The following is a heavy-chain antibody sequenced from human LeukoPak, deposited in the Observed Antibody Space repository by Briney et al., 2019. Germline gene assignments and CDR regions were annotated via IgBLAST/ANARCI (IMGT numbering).Heavy chain of an antibody. CDR3: ARVYYGSGNLWYFDY. V-gene: IGHV4-59*02. J-gene: IGHJ4*02. Sequence: SETLSLTCTVSGGSVSNYYWSWIRQPPGKGLEWIGYIYYSGSTNYNPSLKSRVTISVDTSKNQFSLKLSSVTAADTAVYYCARVYYGSGNLWYFDYWGQGTLVTVSS. D-gene: IGHD3-10*01. CDR1: GGSVSNYY. CDR2: IYYSGST.